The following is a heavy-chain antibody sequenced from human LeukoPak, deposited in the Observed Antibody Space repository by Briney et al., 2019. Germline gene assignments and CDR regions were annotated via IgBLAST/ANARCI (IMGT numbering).Heavy chain of an antibody. CDR2: INPNSGNT. Sequence: ASVKVSCKASGYTFTSYDINWVRQATGQGLEWMGWINPNSGNTGYAQKFQGRVTMTRNTSISTAYMELSSLRSEDTAVYYCARRGSIAVAVLGYWGQGTLVTVSS. D-gene: IGHD6-19*01. CDR1: GYTFTSYD. J-gene: IGHJ4*02. V-gene: IGHV1-8*01. CDR3: ARRGSIAVAVLGY.